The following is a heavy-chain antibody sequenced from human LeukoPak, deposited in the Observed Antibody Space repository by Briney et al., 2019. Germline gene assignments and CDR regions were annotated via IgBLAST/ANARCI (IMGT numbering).Heavy chain of an antibody. CDR3: AKVMSASVWRSYGSYYYYYYMDI. CDR2: IKQVGREK. V-gene: IGHV3-7*01. D-gene: IGHD3-16*01. Sequence: GGSLRLSCAASGFTFSSYWMSWVRQAPGKGLEWVANIKQVGREKYSVGSVKGRFTISRDNAKNSLYMQMNSLRAEDTAVYYCAKVMSASVWRSYGSYYYYYYMDIWGKGTTVTVSS. J-gene: IGHJ6*03. CDR1: GFTFSSYW.